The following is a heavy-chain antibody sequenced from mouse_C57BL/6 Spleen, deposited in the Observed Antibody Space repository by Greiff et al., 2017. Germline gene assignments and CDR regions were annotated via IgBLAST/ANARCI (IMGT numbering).Heavy chain of an antibody. CDR2: IRLKSDNYAT. D-gene: IGHD1-3*01. CDR3: SGSSPFDY. Sequence: DVMLVESGGGLVQPGGSMKLSCVASGFTFSNYWMNWVRQSPEKGLEWVAQIRLKSDNYATHYAESVKGRFTISRDDSKSSVYLQMNNLRAEDTGIYYCSGSSPFDYWGQGTTLTVSS. CDR1: GFTFSNYW. V-gene: IGHV6-3*01. J-gene: IGHJ2*01.